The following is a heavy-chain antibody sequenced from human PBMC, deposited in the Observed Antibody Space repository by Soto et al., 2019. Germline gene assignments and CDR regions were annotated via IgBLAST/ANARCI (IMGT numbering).Heavy chain of an antibody. V-gene: IGHV3-33*01. J-gene: IGHJ6*03. D-gene: IGHD6-6*01. CDR3: ARDGGPDSSSYLAVDYYMDV. CDR1: GFTFSSYG. Sequence: GGSLRLSCAASGFTFSSYGMHWVRQAPGKGLEWVAVIWYDGSNKYYADSVKGRFTISRDNSKNTLYLQMNSLRAEDTAVYYCARDGGPDSSSYLAVDYYMDVWGKGTTVTVSS. CDR2: IWYDGSNK.